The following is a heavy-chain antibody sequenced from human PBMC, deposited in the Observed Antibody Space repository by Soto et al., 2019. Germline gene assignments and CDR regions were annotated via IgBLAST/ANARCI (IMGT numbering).Heavy chain of an antibody. Sequence: SETLSLTCTVSGDSLSSGGHYWIWIRHHPGKGLEWIGHIYDSVNTYYSPSLRSRVTISADMSKNQFSLNLRSVTAADTAVYYCARVDHRGYFAILTDYWGQGTLVTVSS. J-gene: IGHJ4*02. D-gene: IGHD3-9*01. V-gene: IGHV4-31*03. CDR1: GDSLSSGGHY. CDR3: ARVDHRGYFAILTDY. CDR2: IYDSVNT.